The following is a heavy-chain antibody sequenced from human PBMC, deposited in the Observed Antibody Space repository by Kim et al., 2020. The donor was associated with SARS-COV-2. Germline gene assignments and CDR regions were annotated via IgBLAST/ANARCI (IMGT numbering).Heavy chain of an antibody. CDR2: ISSSSSYI. Sequence: GGSLRLSCAASGFTFSSYSMNWVRQAPGKGLEWVSSISSSSSYIYYADSVKGRFTISRDNAKNSLYLQMNSLRAEDTAVYYCARGDYYDSSGYYYDGYYYGMDVWGQGTTVTVSS. V-gene: IGHV3-21*01. CDR1: GFTFSSYS. J-gene: IGHJ6*02. D-gene: IGHD3-22*01. CDR3: ARGDYYDSSGYYYDGYYYGMDV.